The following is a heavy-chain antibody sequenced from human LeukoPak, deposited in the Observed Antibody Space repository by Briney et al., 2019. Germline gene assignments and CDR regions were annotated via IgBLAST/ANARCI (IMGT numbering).Heavy chain of an antibody. CDR1: GFTFSNYN. J-gene: IGHJ4*02. CDR3: ARDREEYCSGGSCTNFDY. D-gene: IGHD2-15*01. CDR2: ITSSSTYI. Sequence: KAGGSLRLSCAASGFTFSNYNMNWVRQAPGKGLEWVSSITSSSTYIYYADAVKGRFTISRDNAENSLYLQMNSLRDEDTAVYYCARDREEYCSGGSCTNFDYWGQGTLVTVSS. V-gene: IGHV3-21*01.